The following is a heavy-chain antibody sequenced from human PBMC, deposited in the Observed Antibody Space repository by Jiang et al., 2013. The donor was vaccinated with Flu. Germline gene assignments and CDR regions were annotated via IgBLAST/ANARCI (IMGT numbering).Heavy chain of an antibody. CDR3: AQVSSGWYFDY. CDR2: IYWDDDK. Sequence: KPTQTLTLTCTFSGFSLSTSGVGVGWIRQPPGKALEWLALIYWDDDKRYGPSLKSRLTITKDTSKNQVVLTMTNMDPVDTATYYCAQVSSGWYFDYWGQGTLVTVSS. J-gene: IGHJ4*02. V-gene: IGHV2-5*05. D-gene: IGHD6-19*01. CDR1: GFSLSTSGVG.